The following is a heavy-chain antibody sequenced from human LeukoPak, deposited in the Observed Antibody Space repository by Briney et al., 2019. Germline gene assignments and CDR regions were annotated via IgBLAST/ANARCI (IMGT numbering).Heavy chain of an antibody. CDR1: GFTFSDYY. CDR2: ISSSGSTI. J-gene: IGHJ4*02. CDR3: ARDVHILTGYYIPYYFDY. V-gene: IGHV3-11*01. Sequence: GGSLRLSCAASGFTFSDYYMSWIRQAPGKGLEWVSYISSSGSTIYYADSVKGRFTISRDNAKNSLYLQMNSLRAEDTAVYYCARDVHILTGYYIPYYFDYWGQGTLVTVSS. D-gene: IGHD3-9*01.